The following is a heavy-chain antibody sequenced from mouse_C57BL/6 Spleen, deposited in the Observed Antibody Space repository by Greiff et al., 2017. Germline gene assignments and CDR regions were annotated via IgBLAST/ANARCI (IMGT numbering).Heavy chain of an antibody. V-gene: IGHV1-82*01. CDR3: ARYGSSTGAMDY. CDR1: GYAFSSSW. J-gene: IGHJ4*01. Sequence: VQLQESGPELVKPGASVKISCKASGYAFSSSWMNWVKQRPGKGLEWIGRIYPGDGDTNYNGKFKGKATLTADKSSSTAYMQLSSLTSEDSAVYFCARYGSSTGAMDYWGQGTSVTVSS. D-gene: IGHD1-1*01. CDR2: IYPGDGDT.